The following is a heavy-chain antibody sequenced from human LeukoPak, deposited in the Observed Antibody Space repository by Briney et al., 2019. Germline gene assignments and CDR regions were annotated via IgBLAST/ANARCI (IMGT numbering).Heavy chain of an antibody. CDR3: ARDPTRSYIGRAAAATKGYNY. CDR1: GYSISSGYY. V-gene: IGHV4-38-2*02. CDR2: IYHSGST. Sequence: PSETLSLTCTVSGYSISSGYYWGWIRRPPGKGLEWIGSIYHSGSTYYNPSLKSRVTISVDTSKNQFSLKLSSVTAADTAVYYCARDPTRSYIGRAAAATKGYNYWGQGTQVTVSS. J-gene: IGHJ4*02. D-gene: IGHD6-13*01.